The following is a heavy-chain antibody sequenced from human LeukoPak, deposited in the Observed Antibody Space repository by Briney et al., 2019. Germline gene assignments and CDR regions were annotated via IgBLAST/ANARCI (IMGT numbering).Heavy chain of an antibody. Sequence: GGCLRLACSVYGFTFNDDWVQSVRQAPGRGRGWVPSINSDGSTIYYADSVRGRFIISRDNAKNTVYLQMNSLRAEDTAVYYCAGCNGGGDAFYIWGQGTMVTVSS. CDR3: AGCNGGGDAFYI. J-gene: IGHJ3*02. CDR2: INSDGSTI. D-gene: IGHD7-27*01. CDR1: GFTFNDDW. V-gene: IGHV3-74*01.